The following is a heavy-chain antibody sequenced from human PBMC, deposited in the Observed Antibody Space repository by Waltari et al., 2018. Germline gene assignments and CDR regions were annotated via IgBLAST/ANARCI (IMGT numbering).Heavy chain of an antibody. D-gene: IGHD1-26*01. CDR1: GFTVSSNY. Sequence: EVQLVESGGGLIQPGGSLRLSCAASGFTVSSNYLSWIRQAPGKGLEWVSVIYSGGSTYYADSVKGRFTISRDNSKNTLYLQMNSLRAEDTAVYYCARDSGWELLFDYWGQGTLVTVSS. CDR2: IYSGGST. V-gene: IGHV3-53*01. J-gene: IGHJ4*02. CDR3: ARDSGWELLFDY.